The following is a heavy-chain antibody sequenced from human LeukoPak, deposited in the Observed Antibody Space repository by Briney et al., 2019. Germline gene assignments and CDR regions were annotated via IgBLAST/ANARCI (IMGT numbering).Heavy chain of an antibody. CDR3: AKDLGQQLVYFDY. D-gene: IGHD6-13*01. CDR1: GFTFSSYA. CDR2: ISGSGGST. Sequence: GGSLRLSCAASGFTFSSYAMSWVRQAPGKGLEWVSAISGSGGSTYYVDSVKGRFTISRDNSKNTLYLQMNSLRAEDTAVYYCAKDLGQQLVYFDYWGQGTLVTVSS. J-gene: IGHJ4*02. V-gene: IGHV3-23*01.